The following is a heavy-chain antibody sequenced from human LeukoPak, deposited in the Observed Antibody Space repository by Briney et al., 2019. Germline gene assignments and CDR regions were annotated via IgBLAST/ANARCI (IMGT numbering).Heavy chain of an antibody. J-gene: IGHJ6*02. Sequence: GGSLRLSCAASGFTFSTYTLSWVRQAPGKGLEWVSSIGSTTTYIFYADSVQGRFTISRDNAKNSLYLQMNGQRAVDTAVYFCARHSYSSNPYGMDVWGQGTTVTVSS. V-gene: IGHV3-21*01. CDR3: ARHSYSSNPYGMDV. CDR1: GFTFSTYT. D-gene: IGHD4-11*01. CDR2: IGSTTTYI.